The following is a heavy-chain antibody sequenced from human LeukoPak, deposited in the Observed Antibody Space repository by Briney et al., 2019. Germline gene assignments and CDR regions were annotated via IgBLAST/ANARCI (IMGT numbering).Heavy chain of an antibody. V-gene: IGHV1-18*01. Sequence: GASVKISCKASGYTFTSYGISWVRQAPGQGLEWMGWISAYNGNTNYAQKLQGRVTMTTDTSTSTAYMELRSLRSDDTAVYYCARRALSRVVEDAFDIWGQGTMVTVSS. CDR1: GYTFTSYG. D-gene: IGHD2-2*01. CDR2: ISAYNGNT. CDR3: ARRALSRVVEDAFDI. J-gene: IGHJ3*02.